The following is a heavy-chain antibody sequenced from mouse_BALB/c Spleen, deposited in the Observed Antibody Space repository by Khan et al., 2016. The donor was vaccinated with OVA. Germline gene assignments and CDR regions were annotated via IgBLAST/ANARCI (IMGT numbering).Heavy chain of an antibody. Sequence: EVELVESGGVLLEPGGSLKLSCAASGFTFSSFVMSWVRQTPEKRLEWVATISSAATYTYYPDSVKGRFTISRDTAKHTLYLQMNSLRSDDTAIYYCANGNYGWFADWGQGTLVTVST. CDR1: GFTFSSFV. J-gene: IGHJ3*01. D-gene: IGHD1-1*02. CDR3: ANGNYGWFAD. CDR2: ISSAATYT. V-gene: IGHV5-9-1*01.